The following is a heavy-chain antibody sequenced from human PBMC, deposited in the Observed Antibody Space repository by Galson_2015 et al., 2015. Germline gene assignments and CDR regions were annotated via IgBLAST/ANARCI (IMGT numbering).Heavy chain of an antibody. CDR1: GFTFSSYA. CDR2: ISYDGSNK. CDR3: ARDGYGWGHNFDY. J-gene: IGHJ4*02. D-gene: IGHD5-18*01. Sequence: SLRLSCAASGFTFSSYAMHWVRQAPGKGLEWVAVISYDGSNKYYADSVKGRFTISRDNSKNTLYLQMNSLRAEDTAVYYCARDGYGWGHNFDYWGQGTLVTVSS. V-gene: IGHV3-30-3*01.